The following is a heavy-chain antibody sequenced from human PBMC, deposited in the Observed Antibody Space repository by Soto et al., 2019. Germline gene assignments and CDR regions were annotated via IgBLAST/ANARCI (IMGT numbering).Heavy chain of an antibody. CDR1: GGSISSSSYY. CDR2: IYYSGST. Sequence: SETLSLTCTVSGGSISSSSYYWGWIRQPPGKGLEWIGSIYYSGSTYYNPSLKSRVTISVDTSKNQFSLKLSSVTAADTAVYYCARSGVRGVRAAGWFDPWGQGTLVTVSS. V-gene: IGHV4-39*07. D-gene: IGHD3-10*01. J-gene: IGHJ5*02. CDR3: ARSGVRGVRAAGWFDP.